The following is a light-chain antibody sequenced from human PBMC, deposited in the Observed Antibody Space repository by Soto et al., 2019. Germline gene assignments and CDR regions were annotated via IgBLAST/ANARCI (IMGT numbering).Light chain of an antibody. CDR1: QSISSW. CDR3: QQYDSFWT. CDR2: DAS. Sequence: DFQMTQSPSTLSASVGDRVTITCRASQSISSWLAWYQQKPGKAPKVLIYDASSLESGVPSRFSGSGSGTEFTLTISSLQPDDFASYYCQQYDSFWTFGQGTKVEIK. V-gene: IGKV1-5*01. J-gene: IGKJ1*01.